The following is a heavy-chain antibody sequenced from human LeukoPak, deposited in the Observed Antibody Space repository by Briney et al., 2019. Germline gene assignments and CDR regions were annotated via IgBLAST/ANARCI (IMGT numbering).Heavy chain of an antibody. CDR1: GGSFSGYY. CDR3: ASAGYSSSSFDY. J-gene: IGHJ4*02. Sequence: SETLSLICAVYGGSFSGYYWSWIRQPPGKGLEWIGEINHSGSTNYNPSLKSRVTISVDTSKNQFSLKLSSVTAVDTAVYYCASAGYSSSSFDYWGQGTLVTVSS. CDR2: INHSGST. D-gene: IGHD6-6*01. V-gene: IGHV4-34*01.